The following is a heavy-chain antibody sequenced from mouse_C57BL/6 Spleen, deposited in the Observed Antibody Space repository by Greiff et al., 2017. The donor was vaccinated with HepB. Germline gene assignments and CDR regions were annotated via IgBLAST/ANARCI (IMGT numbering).Heavy chain of an antibody. D-gene: IGHD1-1*01. V-gene: IGHV1-64*01. CDR2: IHPNSGST. J-gene: IGHJ1*03. Sequence: VQLQQPGAELVKPGASVKLSCKASGYTFTSYWMHWVKQRPGQGLEWIGMIHPNSGSTNYNEKFKSKATLTVEKSSSTAYMQLSSLTSEDSAVYYCARFRYGSSYDRYFDVWGTGTTVTVSS. CDR1: GYTFTSYW. CDR3: ARFRYGSSYDRYFDV.